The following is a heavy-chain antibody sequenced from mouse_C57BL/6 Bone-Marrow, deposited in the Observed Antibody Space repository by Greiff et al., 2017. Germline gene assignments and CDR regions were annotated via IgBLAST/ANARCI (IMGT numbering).Heavy chain of an antibody. CDR1: GYTFTSYD. D-gene: IGHD2-4*01. V-gene: IGHV1-85*01. J-gene: IGHJ1*03. CDR2: IYPRDGST. Sequence: VQVVESGPELVKPGASVKLSCKASGYTFTSYDINWVKQRPGQGLEWIGWIYPRDGSTKYNEKFKGKATLTVDTSSSTAYMELHSLTSEASAVYFCARAALITPYWYFDVWGTGTTVTVSS. CDR3: ARAALITPYWYFDV.